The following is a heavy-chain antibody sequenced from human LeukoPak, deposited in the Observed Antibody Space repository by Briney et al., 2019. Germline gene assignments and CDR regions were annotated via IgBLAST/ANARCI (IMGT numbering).Heavy chain of an antibody. CDR1: GGSVSSGSYY. V-gene: IGHV4-61*01. J-gene: IGHJ3*02. Sequence: SETLSLTCTVSGGSVSSGSYYWSWIRQPPGKGLEWIRYIYYSGSTNYNPSLKSRVTISVDTSKNQFSLKLSSATAADTAVYYCAREDIVVVPAADAFDIWGQGTMVTVSS. D-gene: IGHD2-2*01. CDR3: AREDIVVVPAADAFDI. CDR2: IYYSGST.